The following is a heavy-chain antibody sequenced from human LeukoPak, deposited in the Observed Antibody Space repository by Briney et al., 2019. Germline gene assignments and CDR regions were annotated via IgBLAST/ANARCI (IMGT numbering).Heavy chain of an antibody. Sequence: SETLSLTCTVSGGSISSGNYYWAWIRQPAGKRLEWIGRIYSSGITNYNPSLKSRVTMSVDTSKNQFSLTLTSVTAADTAVYYCARDQGQGLVPFDYWGQGTLVTVSS. CDR3: ARDQGQGLVPFDY. CDR2: IYSSGIT. CDR1: GGSISSGNYY. V-gene: IGHV4-61*02. D-gene: IGHD6-6*01. J-gene: IGHJ4*02.